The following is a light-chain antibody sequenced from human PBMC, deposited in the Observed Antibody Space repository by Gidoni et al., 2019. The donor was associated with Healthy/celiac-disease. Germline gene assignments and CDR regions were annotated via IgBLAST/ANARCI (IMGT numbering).Light chain of an antibody. Sequence: EIVLTQSPGTLSLSPGERATLSCRASQSVSSSYLAWYQQKPGQAPRLLIYGASSRATGIPDRFSGSGSGTDFTLTISRLEPEDFALYYCQQYGSSLLTFGGXTKVEIK. CDR2: GAS. CDR3: QQYGSSLLT. J-gene: IGKJ4*01. V-gene: IGKV3-20*01. CDR1: QSVSSSY.